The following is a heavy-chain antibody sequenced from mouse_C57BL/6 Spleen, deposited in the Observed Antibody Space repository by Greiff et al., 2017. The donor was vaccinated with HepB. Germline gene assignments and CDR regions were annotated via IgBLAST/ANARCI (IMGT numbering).Heavy chain of an antibody. CDR3: TIVLYYYGSSHYAMDY. CDR1: GFTFSSYA. CDR2: ISSGGDYT. J-gene: IGHJ4*01. Sequence: EVHLVESGEGLVKPGGSLKLSCAASGFTFSSYAMSWVRQTPEKRLEWVAYISSGGDYTYYADTVKGRFTISRDNARNTLYLQMSSLKSEDTAMYYCTIVLYYYGSSHYAMDYWGQGTSVTVSS. D-gene: IGHD1-1*01. V-gene: IGHV5-9-1*02.